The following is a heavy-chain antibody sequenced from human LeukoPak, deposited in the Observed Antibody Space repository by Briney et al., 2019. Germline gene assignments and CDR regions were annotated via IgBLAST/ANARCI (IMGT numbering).Heavy chain of an antibody. J-gene: IGHJ4*02. D-gene: IGHD6-13*01. Sequence: GGSLRLSCAASGFTFSSYGMHWVRQAPGKGLEWVAVISYDGSNKYYADSVKGRFTISRDYSKNTLYLQMNSLRAEDTAVYYCAKDIGPIAAAGTSDYWGQGTLVTVSS. CDR2: ISYDGSNK. CDR3: AKDIGPIAAAGTSDY. CDR1: GFTFSSYG. V-gene: IGHV3-30*18.